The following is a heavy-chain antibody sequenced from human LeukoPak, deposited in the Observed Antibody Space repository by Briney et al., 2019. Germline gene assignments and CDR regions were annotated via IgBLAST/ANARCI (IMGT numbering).Heavy chain of an antibody. CDR2: INHSGST. J-gene: IGHJ4*02. V-gene: IGHV4-34*01. CDR3: ARFVSSPTGYFDY. D-gene: IGHD4-11*01. CDR1: GGSFSGYY. Sequence: SETLSLTCAVYGGSFSGYYWTWIRQPPGKGLEWIGEINHSGSTNYNPSLKSRVTISVDTSKDQFSLKLSSVTAADTAVYYCARFVSSPTGYFDYWGQGTLATVSS.